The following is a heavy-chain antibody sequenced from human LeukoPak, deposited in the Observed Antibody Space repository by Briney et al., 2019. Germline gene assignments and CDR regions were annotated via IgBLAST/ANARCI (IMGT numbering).Heavy chain of an antibody. CDR2: VHKSGST. CDR3: AKEIVGAPTPGAY. D-gene: IGHD1-26*01. CDR1: GDSISSSNW. Sequence: PSGTLSLTCAVSGDSISSSNWWSWVRQPPGKGLEWIGEVHKSGSTNYYPSLQSRVTISIDKSKNQIALELTSVTAADTAVYYCAKEIVGAPTPGAYWGQGILVTVSS. J-gene: IGHJ4*02. V-gene: IGHV4-4*02.